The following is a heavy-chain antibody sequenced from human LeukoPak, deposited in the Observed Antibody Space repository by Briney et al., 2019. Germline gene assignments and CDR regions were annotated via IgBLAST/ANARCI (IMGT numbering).Heavy chain of an antibody. J-gene: IGHJ6*03. CDR2: IIPIFGTA. D-gene: IGHD6-13*01. Sequence: SVKVSCKASVCTFSSYAISWVRQATGQGLEWMVGIIPIFGTANYAQKFQGRVTITADKSTSTGYMELSSLRSEDTAVYYCARDIAAAGIRGYYYYMDVWGKGTTVTVSS. V-gene: IGHV1-69*06. CDR3: ARDIAAAGIRGYYYYMDV. CDR1: VCTFSSYA.